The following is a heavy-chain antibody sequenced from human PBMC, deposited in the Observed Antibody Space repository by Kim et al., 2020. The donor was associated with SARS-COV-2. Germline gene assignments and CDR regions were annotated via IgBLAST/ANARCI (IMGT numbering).Heavy chain of an antibody. V-gene: IGHV3-30*18. CDR1: GFTFSSYG. J-gene: IGHJ6*02. CDR2: ISYDGSNK. D-gene: IGHD2-2*01. CDR3: AKILPSTSWKRYYYYGMDV. Sequence: GGSLRLSCAASGFTFSSYGMHWVRQAPGKGLEWVAVISYDGSNKYYADSVKGRFTISRDNSKNTLYLQMNSLRAEDTAVYYCAKILPSTSWKRYYYYGMDVWGQGTTVTVSS.